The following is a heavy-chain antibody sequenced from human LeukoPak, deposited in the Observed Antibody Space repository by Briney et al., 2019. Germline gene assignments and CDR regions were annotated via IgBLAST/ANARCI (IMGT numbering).Heavy chain of an antibody. D-gene: IGHD5-12*01. J-gene: IGHJ5*02. CDR3: ARDAGGYGSWFDP. CDR2: IYYSGST. V-gene: IGHV4-30-4*08. Sequence: PSQTLSLTCTVSGGSISSGDYYWSWIRQPPGKGLEWIGYIYYSGSTYYNPSLKSRVTISGDTSKNQFSLKLSCVTAADTAVYYCARDAGGYGSWFDPWGQGTLVTVSS. CDR1: GGSISSGDYY.